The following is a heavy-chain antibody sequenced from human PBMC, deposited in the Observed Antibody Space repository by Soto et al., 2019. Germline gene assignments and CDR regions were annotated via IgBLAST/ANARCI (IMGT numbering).Heavy chain of an antibody. Sequence: GGSLRLSCAASGFSFRTYAMNWVRQAPGKGLEWVAVIWYDGSETYYADSVKGRFTISRDNSKNTLYLQMNSLRVEDTAVYYCARSLRVSSTTWPYSDFWGQGTLVTVSS. CDR3: ARSLRVSSTTWPYSDF. V-gene: IGHV3-33*01. CDR1: GFSFRTYA. J-gene: IGHJ4*02. CDR2: IWYDGSET. D-gene: IGHD2-2*01.